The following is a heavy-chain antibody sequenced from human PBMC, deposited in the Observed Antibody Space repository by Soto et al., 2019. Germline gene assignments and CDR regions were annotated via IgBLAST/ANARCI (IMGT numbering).Heavy chain of an antibody. D-gene: IGHD1-26*01. V-gene: IGHV5-51*01. J-gene: IGHJ1*01. CDR1: GYSFTSYW. CDR3: ARPVGAYVEYFQH. CDR2: IYPGDSDT. Sequence: PGESLKISCKGSGYSFTSYWIGWVRQMPGKGLEWMGIIYPGDSDTRCSPSFQGQVTISADKSISTAYLQWSSLKASDTAMYYCARPVGAYVEYFQHWGQGTLVTVSS.